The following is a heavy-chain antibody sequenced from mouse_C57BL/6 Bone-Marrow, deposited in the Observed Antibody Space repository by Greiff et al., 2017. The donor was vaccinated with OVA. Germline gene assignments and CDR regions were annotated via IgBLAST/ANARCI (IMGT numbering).Heavy chain of an antibody. J-gene: IGHJ4*01. CDR3: ARRDYGYDGDD. D-gene: IGHD2-2*01. V-gene: IGHV1-82*01. CDR1: GYAFSSSW. Sequence: QVQLQQSGPELVKPGVSVKISCKASGYAFSSSWMNWVKQRPGKGLEWIGRIYPGDGDTNYNGKFKGKATLTADKSSSTAYMQLSSLTSEDSAVYFCARRDYGYDGDDWGQGTSVTVSS. CDR2: IYPGDGDT.